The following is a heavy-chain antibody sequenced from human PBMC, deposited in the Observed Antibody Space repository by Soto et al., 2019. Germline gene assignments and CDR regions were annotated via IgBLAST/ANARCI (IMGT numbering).Heavy chain of an antibody. D-gene: IGHD1-1*01. CDR1: GFTFSSYG. CDR2: IWYDGSNK. J-gene: IGHJ6*03. CDR3: ARELELAPYYYYMDV. V-gene: IGHV3-33*01. Sequence: GGSLRLSCAASGFTFSSYGMHWVRQAPGKGLEWVAVIWYDGSNKYYADSVKGRFTISRDNSKNTLYLQMNSLRAEDTAVYYCARELELAPYYYYMDVWGKGTTVTVSS.